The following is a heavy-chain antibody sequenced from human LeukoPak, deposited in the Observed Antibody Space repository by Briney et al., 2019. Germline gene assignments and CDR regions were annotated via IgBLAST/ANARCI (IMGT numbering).Heavy chain of an antibody. J-gene: IGHJ6*03. CDR1: GFTFSSYW. D-gene: IGHD6-13*01. Sequence: GGSLRLPCAASGFTFSSYWMSWVRQAPGKGLEWVANIKQDGSEKYYVDSVKGRFTISRDNAKNSLYLQMNSLRAEDTAVYYCARVRYSSSWYWPYYYYYYMDVWGKGTTVTVSS. CDR3: ARVRYSSSWYWPYYYYYYMDV. CDR2: IKQDGSEK. V-gene: IGHV3-7*01.